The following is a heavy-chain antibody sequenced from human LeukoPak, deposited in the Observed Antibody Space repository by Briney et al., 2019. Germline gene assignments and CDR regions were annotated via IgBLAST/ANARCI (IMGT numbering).Heavy chain of an antibody. Sequence: ASVKVSCKASGNTFTSFHIHWVRQTPGQGLEYMGIIKVYGDTTIYAQRFQGRITMTRDTSTSTVYMELSSLNSEDTAVYYCARESPSTFYFDYWGQGTLVTVSS. J-gene: IGHJ4*02. CDR2: IKVYGDTT. D-gene: IGHD1-1*01. CDR3: ARESPSTFYFDY. CDR1: GNTFTSFH. V-gene: IGHV1-46*01.